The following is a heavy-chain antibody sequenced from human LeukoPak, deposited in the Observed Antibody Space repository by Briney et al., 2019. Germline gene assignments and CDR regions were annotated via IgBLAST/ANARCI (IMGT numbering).Heavy chain of an antibody. J-gene: IGHJ4*02. V-gene: IGHV4-34*01. CDR3: ARFDYYDSSGLDY. Sequence: SETLSLTCAVYGGSFSGYYWSWIRQPPGKGLEWIGSIYYSGSTYYNPSLKSRVTISVDTSKNQFSLKLSSVTAADTAVYYCARFDYYDSSGLDYWGQGTLVTVSS. CDR2: IYYSGST. CDR1: GGSFSGYY. D-gene: IGHD3-22*01.